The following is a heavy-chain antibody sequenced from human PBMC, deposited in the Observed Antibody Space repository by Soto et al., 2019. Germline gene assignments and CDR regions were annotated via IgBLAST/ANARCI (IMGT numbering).Heavy chain of an antibody. CDR3: ARAAPLYGSGGSCSSGRVY. J-gene: IGHJ4*02. V-gene: IGHV4-34*01. D-gene: IGHD2-15*01. CDR1: GGSFSGYY. Sequence: PSETLSLTCAVYGGSFSGYYWSWIRQPPGKGLEWIGEINHSGSTNYNPSLKSRVTISVDTSKNQFSLKLSSVTAADTAVYYCARAAPLYGSGGSCSSGRVYWGQGILVTVFS. CDR2: INHSGST.